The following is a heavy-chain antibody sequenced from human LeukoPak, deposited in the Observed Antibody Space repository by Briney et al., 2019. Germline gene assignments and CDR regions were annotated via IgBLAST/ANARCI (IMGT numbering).Heavy chain of an antibody. CDR2: IDPSDSYT. Sequence: GESLKISCKGSGYSFPSYWITWVRQMPGKGLEWMGRIDPSDSYTNYSPSFQGHVTISADKSISTAYLQWSSLKASDTAMFYCARSYRGYDYLDYWGQGTLVTDSS. CDR1: GYSFPSYW. D-gene: IGHD5-12*01. CDR3: ARSYRGYDYLDY. J-gene: IGHJ4*02. V-gene: IGHV5-10-1*01.